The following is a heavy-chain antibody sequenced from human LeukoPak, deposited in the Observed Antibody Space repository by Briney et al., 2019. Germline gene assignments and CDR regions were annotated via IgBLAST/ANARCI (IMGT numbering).Heavy chain of an antibody. CDR1: GGSISSYY. J-gene: IGHJ4*02. CDR3: ARAHSSGWYEGY. CDR2: IHSSGST. D-gene: IGHD6-19*01. V-gene: IGHV4-59*01. Sequence: SETLSLTCSVAGGSISSYYWSWIRQPPRKGLEWVGYIHSSGSTNYNPSLKSRVTISLDTSKNQFSLILSSVTAADTAVYYCARAHSSGWYEGYWGQGNLVTVSS.